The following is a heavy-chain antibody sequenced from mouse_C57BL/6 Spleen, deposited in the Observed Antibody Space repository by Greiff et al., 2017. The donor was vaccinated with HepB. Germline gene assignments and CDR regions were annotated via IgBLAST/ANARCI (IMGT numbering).Heavy chain of an antibody. CDR1: GFTFSDYG. V-gene: IGHV5-17*01. Sequence: EVMLVESGGGLVKPGGSLKLSCAASGFTFSDYGMHWVRQAPEKGLEWVAYISSGSSTIYYADTVKGRFTISRDNAKKTLFLQMTSLRSEDTAMYYCARDYYGTFYAMDYWGQGTSVTVSS. J-gene: IGHJ4*01. CDR2: ISSGSSTI. CDR3: ARDYYGTFYAMDY. D-gene: IGHD1-1*01.